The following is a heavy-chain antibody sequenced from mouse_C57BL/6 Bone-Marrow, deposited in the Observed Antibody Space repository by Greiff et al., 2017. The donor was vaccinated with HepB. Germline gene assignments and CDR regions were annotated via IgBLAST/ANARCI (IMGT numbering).Heavy chain of an antibody. V-gene: IGHV1-81*01. D-gene: IGHD4-1*01. CDR2: IYPRSGNT. Sequence: QVQLQQSGAELARPGASVKLSCKASGYTFTSYGISWVKQRTGQGLEWIGEIYPRSGNTYYNEKFKGKATLTADKSSSTAYMELRSLTSEDSAVYFCALGRGDYYAMDYWGQGTSVTVSS. J-gene: IGHJ4*01. CDR3: ALGRGDYYAMDY. CDR1: GYTFTSYG.